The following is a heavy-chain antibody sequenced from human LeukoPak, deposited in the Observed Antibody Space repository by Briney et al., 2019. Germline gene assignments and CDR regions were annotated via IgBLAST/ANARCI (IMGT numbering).Heavy chain of an antibody. Sequence: PGRSLRLSCAASGFTFSSYGMHWVRQAPGKGPEWVALIYYDGSQRKYVDSVKGRFTISRDNSKNTVYLEINNLRAEDTAVHYCARDLGYFDYWGQGTLVTVSS. J-gene: IGHJ4*02. CDR1: GFTFSSYG. CDR3: ARDLGYFDY. V-gene: IGHV3-33*01. CDR2: IYYDGSQR. D-gene: IGHD7-27*01.